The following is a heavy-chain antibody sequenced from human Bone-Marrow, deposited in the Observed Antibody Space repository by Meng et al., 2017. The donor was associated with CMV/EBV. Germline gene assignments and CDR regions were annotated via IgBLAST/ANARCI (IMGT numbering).Heavy chain of an antibody. Sequence: ASVKVSCKASGYTFTGYYMHWVRQAPGQGLEWMGWINPNSGGTSYAQKFQGRVTMTRDTSISTAYMELSSLRSEDTAVYYCARDLVVAAQGDYYYYGMDVWGQGTTVTVSS. V-gene: IGHV1-2*02. CDR1: GYTFTGYY. CDR2: INPNSGGT. J-gene: IGHJ6*02. CDR3: ARDLVVAAQGDYYYYGMDV. D-gene: IGHD2-15*01.